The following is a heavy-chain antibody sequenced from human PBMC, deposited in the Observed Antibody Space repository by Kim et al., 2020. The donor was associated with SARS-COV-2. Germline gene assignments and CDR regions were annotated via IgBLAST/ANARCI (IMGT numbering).Heavy chain of an antibody. Sequence: GGSLRLSCAASGFTFSSYAMSWVRQAPGKGLEWVSAISGSGGSTYYADSVKGRFTISRDNSKNTLYLQMNSLRAEDTAVYYCAKVRPDPYCSGSSCYPDYWGQGTLVTVSS. CDR2: ISGSGGST. J-gene: IGHJ4*02. CDR3: AKVRPDPYCSGSSCYPDY. V-gene: IGHV3-23*01. D-gene: IGHD2-15*01. CDR1: GFTFSSYA.